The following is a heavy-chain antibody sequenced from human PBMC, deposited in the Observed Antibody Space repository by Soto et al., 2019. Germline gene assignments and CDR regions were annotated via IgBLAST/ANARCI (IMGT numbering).Heavy chain of an antibody. CDR2: IYYGGTT. CDR3: ARGWYYFDF. CDR1: GYS. J-gene: IGHJ3*01. Sequence: GYSCGWIRQSPGKGLEWIGSIYYGGTTYYNPSLRSRLAISIDTSKNQFSLRLTSVIAADSAQYYGARGWYYFDFWG. V-gene: IGHV4-38-2*02. D-gene: IGHD2-15*01.